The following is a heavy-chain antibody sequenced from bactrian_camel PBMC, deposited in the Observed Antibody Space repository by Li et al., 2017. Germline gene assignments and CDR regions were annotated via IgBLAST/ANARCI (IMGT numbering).Heavy chain of an antibody. D-gene: IGHD3*01. Sequence: HVQLVESGGGLVQPGGSLRLSCLASGFSFISNYMSWVRQAPGKGLEWVSSIGGDASATYCADSVKGRFTISQDSAKNTMYLQMDNVRSEDTAMYYCAAPVDGANCYLFPTARLEYNYYGPGTQVTVSS. J-gene: IGHJ4*01. V-gene: IGHV3S6*01. CDR2: IGGDASAT. CDR1: GFSFISNY.